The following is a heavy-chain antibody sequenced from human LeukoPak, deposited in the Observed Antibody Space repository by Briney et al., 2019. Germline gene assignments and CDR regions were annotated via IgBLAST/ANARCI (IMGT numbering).Heavy chain of an antibody. CDR2: IDPSDSYT. Sequence: HGESLKISCKGSGYSFTSYWISWVRQMPGKGLEWMGRIDPSDSYTNYSPSFQGHVTISADKSISTAYLQWSSLKASDTAMYYCARRSGIAAPLFDYWGQGTLVTVSS. D-gene: IGHD6-6*01. V-gene: IGHV5-10-1*01. CDR1: GYSFTSYW. CDR3: ARRSGIAAPLFDY. J-gene: IGHJ4*02.